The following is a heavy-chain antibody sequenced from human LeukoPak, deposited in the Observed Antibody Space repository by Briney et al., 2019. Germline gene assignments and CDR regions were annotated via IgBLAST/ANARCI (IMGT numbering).Heavy chain of an antibody. CDR2: IWYDGNNK. V-gene: IGHV3-33*06. D-gene: IGHD3-22*01. CDR1: GFTFSSYG. J-gene: IGHJ4*02. Sequence: GGSLGLSCAASGFTFSSYGMHWVRQAPGKGLEWVAGIWYDGNNKYYADSVKGRFTISRDNSKNTLYLQMNSLRAEDTAVYYCVKDQYYDSSGYYFDYWGQGTLVTVSS. CDR3: VKDQYYDSSGYYFDY.